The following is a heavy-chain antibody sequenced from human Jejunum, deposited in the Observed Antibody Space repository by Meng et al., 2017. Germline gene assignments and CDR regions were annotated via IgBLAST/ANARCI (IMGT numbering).Heavy chain of an antibody. D-gene: IGHD6-6*01. Sequence: QVQLQQWGAGLLKPSETLSLTCSVLGEPFTNFYWNGIRQPPGEGLQWIGEVTHSGTTNYAPSLKSRVTISVDKSKNQFSLKLNSVTAADTAVYYCARVDSSASFDYWGQGTLVTVSS. V-gene: IGHV4-34*01. J-gene: IGHJ4*02. CDR3: ARVDSSASFDY. CDR1: GEPFTNFY. CDR2: VTHSGTT.